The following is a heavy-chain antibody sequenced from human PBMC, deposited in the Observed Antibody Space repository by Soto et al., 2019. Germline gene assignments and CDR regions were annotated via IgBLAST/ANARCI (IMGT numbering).Heavy chain of an antibody. CDR3: ASGGTPIDY. D-gene: IGHD3-16*01. CDR1: GYTFTNFG. CDR2: ISAYNGNT. J-gene: IGHJ4*02. V-gene: IGHV1-18*01. Sequence: QVQLVQSGAEVKKPGASVKVSCKASGYTFTNFGISWVRQAPGQGLEWMGWISAYNGNTNYAQNFQGRVTMTTDTPTSTAYMEVRGLRSEDTAVLACASGGTPIDYWGEGTLGSVS.